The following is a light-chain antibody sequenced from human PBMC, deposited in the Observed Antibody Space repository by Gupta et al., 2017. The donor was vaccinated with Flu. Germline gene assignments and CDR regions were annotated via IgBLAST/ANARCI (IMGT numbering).Light chain of an antibody. V-gene: IGKV1-5*03. CDR1: QSISRC. CDR2: KAS. Sequence: GDRVTITCLASQSISRCLAWYQQKPGKGPKLLIYKASTLESGVPSRFSGSGSGTEFTLTISSLQPDDFATYHCQQYNSYPFTFGGGTKVEIK. J-gene: IGKJ4*01. CDR3: QQYNSYPFT.